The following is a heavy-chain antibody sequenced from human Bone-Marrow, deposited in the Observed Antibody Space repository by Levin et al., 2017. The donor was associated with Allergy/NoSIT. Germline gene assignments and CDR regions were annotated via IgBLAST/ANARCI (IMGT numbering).Heavy chain of an antibody. Sequence: SGPTLVKPTETLTLTCTVSGFSLSNARMGVSWIRQPPGKALEWLAHIFSNDEKSYSTSLKSRLTISKDTSKSQVVLTMTNMDPVDTATYYCARTLVVPAAREPNYYYYMDVWGKGTTVTVSS. D-gene: IGHD2-2*01. CDR2: IFSNDEK. V-gene: IGHV2-26*01. J-gene: IGHJ6*03. CDR1: GFSLSNARMG. CDR3: ARTLVVPAAREPNYYYYMDV.